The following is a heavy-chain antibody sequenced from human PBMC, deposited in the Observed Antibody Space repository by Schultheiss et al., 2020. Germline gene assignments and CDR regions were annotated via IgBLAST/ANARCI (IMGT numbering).Heavy chain of an antibody. V-gene: IGHV3-23*01. J-gene: IGHJ4*02. CDR1: GFTFSSYA. CDR2: ISGSGDST. D-gene: IGHD1-26*01. Sequence: GGSLRLSCAASGFTFSSYAMSWVRQAPGKGLEWVSAISGSGDSTYYADSVKGRFTISRDNSRNTLYLQINSLRAEDTAVYYCARVIAGRDYWGQGTLVTVSS. CDR3: ARVIAGRDY.